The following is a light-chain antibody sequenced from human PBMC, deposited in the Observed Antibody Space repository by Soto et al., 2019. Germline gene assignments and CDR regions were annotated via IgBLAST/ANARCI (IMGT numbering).Light chain of an antibody. CDR2: DTS. V-gene: IGKV3-11*01. J-gene: IGKJ1*01. CDR3: QQGGNRPPRT. CDR1: ESVGSY. Sequence: EVVSTQSPATLSLSPGESATLSCRASESVGSYLAWYQQRPDQAPRLVIYDTSTRTTGIADRFSGSGSGTDFTLTISSLEPEDFAVYYCQQGGNRPPRTFGQGTKVDIK.